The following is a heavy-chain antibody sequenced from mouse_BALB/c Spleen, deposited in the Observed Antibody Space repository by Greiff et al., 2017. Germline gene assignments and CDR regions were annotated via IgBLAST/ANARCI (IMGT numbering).Heavy chain of an antibody. CDR1: GYAFTNYL. CDR2: INPGSGGT. D-gene: IGHD2-3*01. Sequence: QVQLKQSGAELVRPGTSVKVSCKASGYAFTNYLIEWVQQRPGQGLEWIGVINPGSGGTNYNEKFKGKATLTADKSSSTAYMQLSSLTSDDSAVYFCARGLLRAMDYWGQGTSVTVSS. CDR3: ARGLLRAMDY. J-gene: IGHJ4*01. V-gene: IGHV1-54*01.